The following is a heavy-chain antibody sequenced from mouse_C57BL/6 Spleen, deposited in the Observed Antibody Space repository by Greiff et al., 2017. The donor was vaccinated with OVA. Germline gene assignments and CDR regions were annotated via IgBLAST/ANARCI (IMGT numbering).Heavy chain of an antibody. CDR2: ISYDGSN. Sequence: DVKLQESGPGLVKPSQSLSLTCSVTGYSITSGYYWNWIRQFPGNKLEWMGYISYDGSNNYNPSLKNRISITRDTSKNQFFLKLNSVTTEDTATYYCARDDYEAMDYWGQGTSVTVSS. CDR1: GYSITSGYY. CDR3: ARDDYEAMDY. V-gene: IGHV3-6*01. J-gene: IGHJ4*01.